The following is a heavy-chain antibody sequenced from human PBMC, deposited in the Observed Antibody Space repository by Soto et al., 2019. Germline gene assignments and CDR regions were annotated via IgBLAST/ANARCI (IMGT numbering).Heavy chain of an antibody. CDR1: GFTLSNYW. CDR3: ARDWFDA. Sequence: EVQLVESGGGLVQPGGSLRLSCVASGFTLSNYWMSWVRQAPGKGLEWVANMKKDGSQKYYVDSVKGRFTISRDNARNSLYLQMNSLRVEDTAVYYCARDWFDAWGQGTLVTVSS. CDR2: MKKDGSQK. V-gene: IGHV3-7*01. J-gene: IGHJ5*02.